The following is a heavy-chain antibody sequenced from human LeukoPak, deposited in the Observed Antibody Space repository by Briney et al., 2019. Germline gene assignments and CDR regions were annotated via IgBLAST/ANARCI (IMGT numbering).Heavy chain of an antibody. Sequence: GGSLRLSCAASGFTFSSYSMNWVRQAPGKGLEWVSSISSSSSYIYYADSVKGRFTISRDNAKNSLYLQMSSLRAEDTAVYYCAREPTYSSSWYTNCDYWGQGILVTVSS. CDR3: AREPTYSSSWYTNCDY. V-gene: IGHV3-21*01. J-gene: IGHJ4*02. CDR2: ISSSSSYI. D-gene: IGHD6-13*01. CDR1: GFTFSSYS.